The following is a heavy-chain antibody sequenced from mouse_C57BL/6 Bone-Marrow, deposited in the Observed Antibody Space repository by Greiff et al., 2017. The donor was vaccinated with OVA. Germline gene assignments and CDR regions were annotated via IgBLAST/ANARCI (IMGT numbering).Heavy chain of an antibody. CDR2: INPGSGGT. CDR3: ARSFRQLRFPYYFDY. V-gene: IGHV1-54*01. J-gene: IGHJ2*01. D-gene: IGHD3-2*02. CDR1: GYAFTNYL. Sequence: QVQLQQSGAELVRPGTSVKVSCKASGYAFTNYLIEWVKQRPGQGLAWIGVINPGSGGTNYNEKFKGKATLTADKSSSTAYMQLSSLTSEDSAVYFCARSFRQLRFPYYFDYWGQGTTLTVSS.